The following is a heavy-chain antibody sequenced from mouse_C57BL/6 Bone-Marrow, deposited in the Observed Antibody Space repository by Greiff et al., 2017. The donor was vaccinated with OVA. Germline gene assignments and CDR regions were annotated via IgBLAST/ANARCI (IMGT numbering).Heavy chain of an antibody. V-gene: IGHV5-9-1*02. CDR2: ISSGGDYI. D-gene: IGHD2-1*01. CDR1: GFTFSSYA. J-gene: IGHJ4*01. Sequence: EVKLMESGEGLVKPGGSLKLSCAASGFTFSSYAMSWVRQTPEKRLEWVAYISSGGDYIYYADTVKGRFTISRDNARNTLYLQMSSLKSEDTAMYYCTRDGNSYAMDYWGQGTSVTVSS. CDR3: TRDGNSYAMDY.